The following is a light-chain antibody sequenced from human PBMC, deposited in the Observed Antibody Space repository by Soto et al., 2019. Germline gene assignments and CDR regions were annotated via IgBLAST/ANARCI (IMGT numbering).Light chain of an antibody. V-gene: IGLV1-40*01. CDR2: NSS. CDR1: SSNIGAGFH. CDR3: QSYDSSLSAWV. Sequence: QSVLTQPPSVSGAPGQSVTISCTGSSSNIGAGFHVHWYQQLPGTAPKVLIFNSSNRRSGVPDRFSGSKSGTSASLAITGLQAEDEADYYCQSYDSSLSAWVFGTGTKLTVL. J-gene: IGLJ1*01.